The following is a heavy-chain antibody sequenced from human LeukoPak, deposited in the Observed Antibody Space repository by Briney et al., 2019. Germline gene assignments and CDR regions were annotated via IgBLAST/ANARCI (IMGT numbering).Heavy chain of an antibody. Sequence: SETLSLTCTVSGGSIRSYYWSWIRQPAGKGLEGIGRIYTSGSTNYKPSLKRRVSMSVDTTKNQFSLKLSSVTAADTGVYFCARGGVSGYYFHSFDIWGQGTMVTVSS. D-gene: IGHD3-22*01. V-gene: IGHV4-4*07. CDR2: IYTSGST. J-gene: IGHJ3*02. CDR3: ARGGVSGYYFHSFDI. CDR1: GGSIRSYY.